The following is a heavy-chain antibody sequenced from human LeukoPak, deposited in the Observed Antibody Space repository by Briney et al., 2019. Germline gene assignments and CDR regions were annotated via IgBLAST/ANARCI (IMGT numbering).Heavy chain of an antibody. V-gene: IGHV4-30-4*08. CDR2: IYYSGST. Sequence: SETLSLTCTVSGGSISSGDYYWSWIRQPPGKGPEWIGYIYYSGSTYYNPSLKSRVTISVDTSKNQFSLKLSSVTAADTAVYYCARGEDTAMVHPLDYWGQGTLVTVSS. CDR3: ARGEDTAMVHPLDY. J-gene: IGHJ4*02. D-gene: IGHD5-18*01. CDR1: GGSISSGDYY.